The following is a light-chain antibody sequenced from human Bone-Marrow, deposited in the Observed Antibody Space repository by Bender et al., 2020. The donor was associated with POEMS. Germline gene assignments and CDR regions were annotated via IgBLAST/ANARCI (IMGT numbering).Light chain of an antibody. CDR3: CSYTSRSSLI. CDR2: DVS. Sequence: QSALTQPPSVSGSPGQSVTISCTGTSSDIGTYNFVAWYQQHPDKAPKLMIFDVSYRPPGVSNRFSGSKSGNTASLTISGLQAEDEADYYCCSYTSRSSLIFGGGTKLTVL. V-gene: IGLV2-14*03. J-gene: IGLJ2*01. CDR1: SSDIGTYNF.